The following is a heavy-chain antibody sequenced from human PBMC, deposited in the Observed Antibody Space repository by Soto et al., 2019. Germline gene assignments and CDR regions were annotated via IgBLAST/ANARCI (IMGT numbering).Heavy chain of an antibody. J-gene: IGHJ4*02. CDR2: IYWDDAK. Sequence: QITLKESGPTLVKPTQTLTLTCTFSGFSLSTTDEGVGWIRQPPGKAPEWLALIYWDDAKRYSPSRKTRLTITKDTSKNQVVLTVTNVDPVDTATYYCAPGSCFGADCYPNPDFDFWGQGILVTVSS. CDR3: APGSCFGADCYPNPDFDF. CDR1: GFSLSTTDEG. D-gene: IGHD2-21*02. V-gene: IGHV2-5*02.